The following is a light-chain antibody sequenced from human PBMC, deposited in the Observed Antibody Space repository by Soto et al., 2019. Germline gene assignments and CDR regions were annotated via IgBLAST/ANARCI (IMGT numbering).Light chain of an antibody. J-gene: IGLJ1*01. Sequence: QSVLTQPPSVSGAPGQRVAISCTGSSSNIGAEYDVHWYQQLPGTAPKRLIHGDNNRPSGVPDRFSGSKSGTSASLAITGLQPEDEADYYCQSYDSSLTTFVFGTGTKLTVL. CDR1: SSNIGAEYD. V-gene: IGLV1-40*01. CDR2: GDN. CDR3: QSYDSSLTTFV.